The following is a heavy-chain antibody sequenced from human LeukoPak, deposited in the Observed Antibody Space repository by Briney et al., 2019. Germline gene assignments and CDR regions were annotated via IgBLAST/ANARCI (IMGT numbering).Heavy chain of an antibody. CDR2: MNPNSGNT. V-gene: IGHV1-8*01. CDR1: GYTFTSYD. D-gene: IGHD2-21*02. Sequence: ASVKVSCKASGYTFTSYDINWVRQATGQGLEWMGWMNPNSGNTGYAQKFQGRVTMTRNTSISTAYMELSSLRSEDTAVYYCARSGRRVLAYCGGDCYSGVLGFNYWGQGTLVTVSS. CDR3: ARSGRRVLAYCGGDCYSGVLGFNY. J-gene: IGHJ4*02.